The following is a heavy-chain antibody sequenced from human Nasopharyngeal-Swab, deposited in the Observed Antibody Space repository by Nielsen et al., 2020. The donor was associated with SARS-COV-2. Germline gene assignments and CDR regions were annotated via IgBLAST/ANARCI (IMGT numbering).Heavy chain of an antibody. CDR2: ISPNSGGT. CDR1: RYTFTGYF. J-gene: IGHJ4*02. D-gene: IGHD2-21*02. Sequence: ASVKVSCKPSRYTFTGYFIHWVRQAPGQGLEWMGRISPNSGGTNNAQKLQGRVTMTTDTSTSTAYMELRSLRSDDTAVYYCASLALCGGDCYYFDYWGQGTLVTVSS. V-gene: IGHV1-2*06. CDR3: ASLALCGGDCYYFDY.